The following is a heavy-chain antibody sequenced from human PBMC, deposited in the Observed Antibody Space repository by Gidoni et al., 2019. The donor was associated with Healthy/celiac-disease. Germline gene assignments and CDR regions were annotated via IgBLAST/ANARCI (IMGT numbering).Heavy chain of an antibody. D-gene: IGHD2-2*01. CDR1: GGSISSGGYY. CDR2: IYYSGST. J-gene: IGHJ6*02. CDR3: ASGNCGSTSCYYYYGMDV. V-gene: IGHV4-31*03. Sequence: QVQLQESGPGLVKPSQTMSLPCTISGGSISSGGYYWSWIRQHPGKGLEWIGYIYYSGSTYYNPSLKRRVTISVDTSKNQFSLKLSSVTAADTAVYYCASGNCGSTSCYYYYGMDVWGQGTTVTVSS.